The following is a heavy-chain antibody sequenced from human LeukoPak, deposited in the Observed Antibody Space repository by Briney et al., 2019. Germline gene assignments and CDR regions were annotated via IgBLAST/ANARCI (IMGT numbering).Heavy chain of an antibody. V-gene: IGHV3-7*01. Sequence: PGGSLRLSCEASGFTFSSYWMSWVRQAPGKGLEWVANIKQDGSEKYYVDSVKGRFTISRDNAKNSLYLQMNSLRAEDTALYYCARGYRDYWGQGTLVTVSS. D-gene: IGHD1-14*01. CDR2: IKQDGSEK. J-gene: IGHJ4*02. CDR3: ARGYRDY. CDR1: GFTFSSYW.